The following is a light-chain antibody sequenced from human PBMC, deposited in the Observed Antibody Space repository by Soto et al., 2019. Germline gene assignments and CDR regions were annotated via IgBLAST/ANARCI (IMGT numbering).Light chain of an antibody. CDR3: QSYDSSNHVV. CDR2: EDN. V-gene: IGLV6-57*04. Sequence: NFMLTQPHSVSESPGKTVTISCTRRSGSIASNYVQWYQQRPGSAPTTVIYEDNHRPSGVPDRFSGSIDSSSNSASLTISGLKTEHEAVYYCQSYDSSNHVVFGGGTKLTVL. J-gene: IGLJ2*01. CDR1: SGSIASNY.